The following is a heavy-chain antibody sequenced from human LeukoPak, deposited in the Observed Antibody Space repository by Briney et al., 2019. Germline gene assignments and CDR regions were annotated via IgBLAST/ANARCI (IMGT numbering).Heavy chain of an antibody. CDR2: IKQDGSEK. Sequence: PGGSLRLSCAASGFTFSSYWMSWVRQAPGKGLEWVANIKQDGSEKYYVDSVKGRFTISRDNAKNSLYLQMNSLRAEDTAVYYCARLFEYEYYDFWSGYYGYFDYWGQGTLVTVSS. CDR1: GFTFSSYW. V-gene: IGHV3-7*01. D-gene: IGHD3-3*01. J-gene: IGHJ4*02. CDR3: ARLFEYEYYDFWSGYYGYFDY.